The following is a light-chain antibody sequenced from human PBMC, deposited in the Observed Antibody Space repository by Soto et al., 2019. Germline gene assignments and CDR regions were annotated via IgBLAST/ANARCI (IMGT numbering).Light chain of an antibody. Sequence: QSVLTQPPSASGTPGQRITISCSGSSSNIGDNPVNWYQQLPGAAPKLLIYINDQRPSEVPDRFSGSKSGTSASLAISGLQAEDEADYYCAAWDDGLNALFGTGTKLTVL. V-gene: IGLV1-44*01. CDR1: SSNIGDNP. CDR3: AAWDDGLNAL. CDR2: IND. J-gene: IGLJ1*01.